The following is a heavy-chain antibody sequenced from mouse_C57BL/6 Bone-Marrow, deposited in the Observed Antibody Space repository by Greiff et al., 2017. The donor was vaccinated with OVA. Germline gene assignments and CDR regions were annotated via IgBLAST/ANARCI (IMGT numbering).Heavy chain of an antibody. CDR3: ARNYGNSWGYYAMDY. CDR2: IEPGSGST. CDR1: GYTFTSYW. J-gene: IGHJ4*01. V-gene: IGHV1-55*01. Sequence: VQLQQPGAELVKPGASVKMSCKASGYTFTSYWITWVKQRPGQGLEWRGDIEPGSGSTNYNEKFKSKATLTVDTSSSTAYMQLSRLTSEDSAVYDGARNYGNSWGYYAMDYWGQGTSVTVSS. D-gene: IGHD2-1*01.